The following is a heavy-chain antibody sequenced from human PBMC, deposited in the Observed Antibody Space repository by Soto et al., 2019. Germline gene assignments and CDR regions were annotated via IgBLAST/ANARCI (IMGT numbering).Heavy chain of an antibody. J-gene: IGHJ4*02. CDR3: ARGYGRNFDY. CDR2: IYHSGST. CDR1: GGSISSGGYS. D-gene: IGHD5-18*01. Sequence: SETLSLTCAVSGGSISSGGYSWSWIRQPPGKGLEWIGYIYHSGSTNYNPSLKSRVTISVDTSKNQFSLRLSSVTAADTAVYYCARGYGRNFDYWGQGTLVTVSS. V-gene: IGHV4-30-2*01.